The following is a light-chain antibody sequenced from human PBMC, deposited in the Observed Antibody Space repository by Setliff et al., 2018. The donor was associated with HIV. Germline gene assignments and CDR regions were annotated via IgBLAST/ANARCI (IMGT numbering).Light chain of an antibody. CDR1: QSVLYSANNKNY. V-gene: IGKV4-1*01. CDR3: QQYYSSPWT. J-gene: IGKJ1*01. CDR2: WSS. Sequence: DIVMTQPPESLAVSLGERATINCKSSQSVLYSANNKNYLAWYQQKPGQPPKLLIYWSSTRDSGVPDRFSGSGSGTDFTLTISSLQAEDVAVYYCQQYYSSPWTFGQGTKV.